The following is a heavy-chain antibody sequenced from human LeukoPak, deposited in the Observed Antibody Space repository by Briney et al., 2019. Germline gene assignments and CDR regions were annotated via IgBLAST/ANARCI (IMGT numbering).Heavy chain of an antibody. CDR1: GYTFPSYD. Sequence: ASVKVSCKTSGYTFPSYDINWVRQATGQGLEWMGWMNPNSGNTGYTQKFQGRVTISRNTSITTAYMNLSSLRSEDTAVYYCAXXPKWTGSYYXFDYWGQGTLVTVSS. J-gene: IGHJ4*02. V-gene: IGHV1-8*01. D-gene: IGHD1-26*01. CDR2: MNPNSGNT. CDR3: AXXPKWTGSYYXFDY.